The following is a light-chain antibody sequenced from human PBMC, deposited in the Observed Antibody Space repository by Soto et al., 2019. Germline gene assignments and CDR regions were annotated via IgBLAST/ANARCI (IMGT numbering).Light chain of an antibody. J-gene: IGKJ4*01. CDR2: GAS. Sequence: EIVLPQSPGTLSLSPGESAPVACRASQSASSDYLAWYQQKPGQAPRLLIYGASTRATGIPDRFSGSGSGTDFTLTISRLEPEDFAVYYCQQYGSSVTVGGGTKVDIK. CDR3: QQYGSSVT. CDR1: QSASSDY. V-gene: IGKV3-20*01.